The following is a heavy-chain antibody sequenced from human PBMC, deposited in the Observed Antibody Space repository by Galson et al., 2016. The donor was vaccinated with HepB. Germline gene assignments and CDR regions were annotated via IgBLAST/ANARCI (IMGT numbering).Heavy chain of an antibody. CDR3: VRWDRALR. J-gene: IGHJ4*02. D-gene: IGHD1-26*01. CDR1: GFTFTSYA. CDR2: ISSNGGSA. V-gene: IGHV3-64D*06. Sequence: SLRLSCAASGFTFTSYAMHWVRQAPGKAPEYVSTISSNGGSAYNADSVKGRFTISRDNSKNTLYLQMSSLRAEDTAVYFCVRWDRALRWGQGTLVTVSS.